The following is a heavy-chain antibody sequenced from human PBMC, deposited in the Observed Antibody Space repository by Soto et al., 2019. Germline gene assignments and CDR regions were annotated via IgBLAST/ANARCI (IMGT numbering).Heavy chain of an antibody. V-gene: IGHV4-39*01. CDR1: GGSISSSSYY. CDR3: ARHSLDLVVVVAATTWFDP. CDR2: IYYSGST. J-gene: IGHJ5*02. D-gene: IGHD2-15*01. Sequence: PSETLCLTCTVSGGSISSSSYYWGWIRQPPGKGLEWIGSIYYSGSTYYNPSLKSRVTISVDTSKNQFSLKLSSVTAADTAVYYCARHSLDLVVVVAATTWFDPWGKGALVTVSS.